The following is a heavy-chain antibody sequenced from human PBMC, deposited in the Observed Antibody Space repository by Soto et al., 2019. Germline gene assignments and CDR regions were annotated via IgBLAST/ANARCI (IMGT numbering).Heavy chain of an antibody. D-gene: IGHD4-17*01. J-gene: IGHJ4*02. Sequence: QVQLVESGGGVVQPGGSLRLSCAASGFTFGRHGMHWVRQAPGKGLEWVAVIGSDGRRASYADSVKGRFTISGDNGQNTLYLQRNGRRAEETAVYYCARDDDYGDNGLDYWGQGTLVTVSS. CDR1: GFTFGRHG. CDR3: ARDDDYGDNGLDY. V-gene: IGHV3-33*01. CDR2: IGSDGRRA.